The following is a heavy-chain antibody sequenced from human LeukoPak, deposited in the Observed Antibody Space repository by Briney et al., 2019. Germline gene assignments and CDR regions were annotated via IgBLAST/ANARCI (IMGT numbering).Heavy chain of an antibody. J-gene: IGHJ4*02. V-gene: IGHV5-51*01. CDR2: IYPGDFDP. CDR1: GYSFTSYW. CDR3: ARRIYCGGDCYYFDY. D-gene: IGHD2-21*02. Sequence: GASLKISCKGSGYSFTSYWIGWVRKMPGKGLEWMGIIYPGDFDPRYSPSFQGQVTISADKSISTAYLQWSSLKASDTAMYYCARRIYCGGDCYYFDYWGQGTLVTVSS.